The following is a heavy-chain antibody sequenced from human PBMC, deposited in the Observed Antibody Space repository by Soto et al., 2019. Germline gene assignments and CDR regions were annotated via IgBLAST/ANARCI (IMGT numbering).Heavy chain of an antibody. CDR2: SSGSGGST. J-gene: IGHJ3*02. CDR3: AKGKQWLVYDAFDI. D-gene: IGHD6-19*01. V-gene: IGHV3-23*01. Sequence: GGSLRLSCAASRFTFSSYAMSWIRQAPEKGLERVSASSGSGGSTYYADSVKGRFTITRDNSKNMLYLQMNSLRAEDTFVYYCAKGKQWLVYDAFDIWGQGTMVTVSS. CDR1: RFTFSSYA.